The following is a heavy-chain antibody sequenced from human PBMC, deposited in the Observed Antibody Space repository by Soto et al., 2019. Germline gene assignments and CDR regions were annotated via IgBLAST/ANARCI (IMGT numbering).Heavy chain of an antibody. CDR2: IDSDGSTT. J-gene: IGHJ6*02. V-gene: IGHV3-74*01. D-gene: IGHD4-4*01. CDR1: GFTFSVYW. CDR3: ARPGYSNYGPGVDV. Sequence: EVQLVESGGGLVQPGGSLRLSCAASGFTFSVYWMHWVRQAPGKGLVWVSRIDSDGSTTSYADSVKGQFTNSRDNAKSTLYLQMNSLRAEDTAVYYCARPGYSNYGPGVDVWGQGTTVTVSS.